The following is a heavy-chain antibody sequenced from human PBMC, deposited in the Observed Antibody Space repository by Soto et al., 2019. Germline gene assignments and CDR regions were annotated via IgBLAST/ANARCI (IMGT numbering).Heavy chain of an antibody. CDR3: AKERVTYSYGSDFDY. CDR2: ISWNSGSI. V-gene: IGHV3-9*01. CDR1: GFTFSSYG. D-gene: IGHD5-18*01. J-gene: IGHJ4*02. Sequence: VQLVESGGGVVQPGRSLRLSCAASGFTFSSYGMHWVRQAPGKGLEWVSGISWNSGSIGYADSVKGRFTISRDNAKNSLYLQMNSLRAEDTALYYCAKERVTYSYGSDFDYWGQGTLVTVSS.